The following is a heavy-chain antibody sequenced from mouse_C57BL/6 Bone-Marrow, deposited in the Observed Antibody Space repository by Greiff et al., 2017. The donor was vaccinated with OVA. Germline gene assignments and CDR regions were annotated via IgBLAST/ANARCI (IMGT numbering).Heavy chain of an antibody. CDR3: AIDSNENYYAMDY. J-gene: IGHJ4*01. V-gene: IGHV2-5*01. CDR2: IWRGGST. D-gene: IGHD2-5*01. CDR1: GFSFTSYG. Sequence: VKLVESGPGLVQPSQSLSITCTVSGFSFTSYGVHWVRQSPGKGLEWLGVIWRGGSTDYNAAFMSRLSITKDNSKSQVFFKMNSLQADDTAIYYCAIDSNENYYAMDYWGQGTSVTVSS.